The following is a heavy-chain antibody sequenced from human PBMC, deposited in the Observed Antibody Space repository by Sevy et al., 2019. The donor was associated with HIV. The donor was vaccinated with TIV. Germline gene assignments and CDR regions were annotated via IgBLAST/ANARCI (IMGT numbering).Heavy chain of an antibody. CDR1: GFTFSSYG. Sequence: GGSLRLSCAASGFTFSSYGMHWVRQAPGKGLEWVAVISYDGSNKYYADSVKGRFTISRDNSKNTLYLQMNSLRAEDTAVYYCAKDEGPSEWGLLFDYWGQGTLVTVSS. CDR3: AKDEGPSEWGLLFDY. CDR2: ISYDGSNK. D-gene: IGHD1-26*01. V-gene: IGHV3-30*18. J-gene: IGHJ4*02.